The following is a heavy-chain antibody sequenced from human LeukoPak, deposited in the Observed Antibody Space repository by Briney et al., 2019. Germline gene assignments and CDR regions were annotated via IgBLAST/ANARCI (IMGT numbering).Heavy chain of an antibody. CDR2: ISGGGGST. V-gene: IGHV3-23*01. J-gene: IGHJ4*02. Sequence: GGSLRLSCAASGFTFSSYAMSWVRQAPGKGLEWVSAISGGGGSTYYADFVKGRFTISRDNSKNTLYLQMNSLRAEDTAVYYCAFFGEHYYFDYWGQGTLVTVSS. CDR3: AFFGEHYYFDY. D-gene: IGHD1/OR15-1a*01. CDR1: GFTFSSYA.